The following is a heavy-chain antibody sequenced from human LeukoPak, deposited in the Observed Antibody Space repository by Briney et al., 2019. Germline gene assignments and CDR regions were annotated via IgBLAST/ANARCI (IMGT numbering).Heavy chain of an antibody. Sequence: SVKVSCKASGFIFSADVQWVRQARRQRLEWIGWIVVGSGNTNYAQNFQERVTITRDMSTSTAYMELSSLRSDDTAVYYCAANRQLGLGGFDYWGQGTLVTVSS. CDR2: IVVGSGNT. D-gene: IGHD1-1*01. CDR1: GFIFSAD. V-gene: IGHV1-58*01. J-gene: IGHJ4*02. CDR3: AANRQLGLGGFDY.